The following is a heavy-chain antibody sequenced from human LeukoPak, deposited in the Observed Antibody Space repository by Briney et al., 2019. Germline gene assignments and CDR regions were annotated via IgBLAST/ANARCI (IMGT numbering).Heavy chain of an antibody. CDR1: GFSLSSYE. V-gene: IGHV3-48*03. CDR3: ARVGWVLRYAFDI. J-gene: IGHJ3*02. D-gene: IGHD3-16*01. Sequence: PRGSLRLSCVASGFSLSSYEMNWVRQAPGKGLEWVSHISSRGSTIYYADSVKGRFTISRDNAKNSLYLQMNSLRAEDTAVYYCARVGWVLRYAFDIWGQGTMVTVSS. CDR2: ISSRGSTI.